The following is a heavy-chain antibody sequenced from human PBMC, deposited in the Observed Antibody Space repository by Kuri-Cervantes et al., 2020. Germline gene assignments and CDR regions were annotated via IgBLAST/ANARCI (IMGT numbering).Heavy chain of an antibody. CDR1: GFTFSSYA. CDR3: AKDPRTSNWLDP. Sequence: GESLKISCAASGFTFSSYAMSWVRQAPGKGLEWVSAISGSGGSTYYADSVKGRFTISRDNSKNTLYLQMNSLRAEDTAVYYCAKDPRTSNWLDPWGQGTLVTVSS. J-gene: IGHJ5*02. V-gene: IGHV3-23*01. D-gene: IGHD1-14*01. CDR2: ISGSGGST.